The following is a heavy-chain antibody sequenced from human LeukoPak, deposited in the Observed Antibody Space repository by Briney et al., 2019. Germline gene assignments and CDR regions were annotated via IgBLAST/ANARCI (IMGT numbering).Heavy chain of an antibody. CDR1: GGSISSGSYY. D-gene: IGHD2-2*02. J-gene: IGHJ5*02. V-gene: IGHV4-61*02. Sequence: SQTLSLTCTVSGGSISSGSYYWSWIRQPAGKGLEWIGRIYTSGSTNYNPSLKSRVTISVDTSKNQFSLKLSSVTAADTAVYYCAREGCSSTSCYTNWFDPWGQGTLVTVSS. CDR3: AREGCSSTSCYTNWFDP. CDR2: IYTSGST.